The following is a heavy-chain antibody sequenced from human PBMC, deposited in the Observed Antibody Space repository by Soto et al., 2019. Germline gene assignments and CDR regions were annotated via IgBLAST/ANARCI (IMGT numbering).Heavy chain of an antibody. J-gene: IGHJ3*02. V-gene: IGHV3-23*01. CDR2: ISDSGGTT. Sequence: GGSLRLSCAASGFPFSSYAMNWVRQAPGRGLEWVSGISDSGGTTYYGDSVKGRFTISRDNSKNTLYLQMSSLRAEDTAVYYCAKDEVRGVTTPLDAFDIWGQGTMVTVSS. CDR3: AKDEVRGVTTPLDAFDI. CDR1: GFPFSSYA. D-gene: IGHD3-16*01.